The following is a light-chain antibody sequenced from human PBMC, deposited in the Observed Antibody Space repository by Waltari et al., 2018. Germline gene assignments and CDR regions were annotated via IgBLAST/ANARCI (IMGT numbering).Light chain of an antibody. CDR1: SRDVGGYNY. V-gene: IGLV2-8*01. CDR3: SSFAGRDNFGV. J-gene: IGLJ3*02. Sequence: QSALTQPPSAAGSPGQSVTISCTGTSRDVGGYNYVSWYQQHPGKAPKLLIYEVNKRPSGVPVGSSGSKSGNTASLTVSGLQVEDEGDYYCSSFAGRDNFGVFGGGTKLTVL. CDR2: EVN.